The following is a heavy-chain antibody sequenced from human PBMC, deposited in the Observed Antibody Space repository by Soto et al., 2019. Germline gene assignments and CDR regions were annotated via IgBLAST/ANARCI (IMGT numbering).Heavy chain of an antibody. Sequence: ESGGGLVQPGGSLRLSCAASGFTFSSYAMSWVRQAPGKGLEWVSAISGSGGSTYYADSVKGRFTISRDNSKNTLYLQMNSLRAEDTAVYYCAKVGSGGSCYRCWFDPWGQGTLVTVSS. V-gene: IGHV3-23*01. CDR1: GFTFSSYA. CDR2: ISGSGGST. CDR3: AKVGSGGSCYRCWFDP. J-gene: IGHJ5*02. D-gene: IGHD2-15*01.